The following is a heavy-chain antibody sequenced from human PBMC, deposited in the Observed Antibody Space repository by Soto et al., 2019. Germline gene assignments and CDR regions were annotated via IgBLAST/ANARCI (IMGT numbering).Heavy chain of an antibody. D-gene: IGHD2-15*01. V-gene: IGHV4-61*01. CDR2: IYYSGST. CDR1: GGSVSSGSYY. Sequence: SETLSLTCTVSGGSVSSGSYYWSWIRQPPGKGLEWIGDIYYSGSTNYNPSLKSRVTISVDTSKNQFSLKLSSVTAADTAVYYCARGVVVVVAATPAFDSWGQGTLVTVSS. J-gene: IGHJ4*02. CDR3: ARGVVVVVAATPAFDS.